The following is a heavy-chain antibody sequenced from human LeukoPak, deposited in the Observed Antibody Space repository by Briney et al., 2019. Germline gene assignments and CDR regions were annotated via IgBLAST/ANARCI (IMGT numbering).Heavy chain of an antibody. CDR2: ISAYNGNT. D-gene: IGHD4-17*01. Sequence: ASVKVSCKASGYTFTGYFMHWVRQAPGQGLEWMGWISAYNGNTNYAQKLQGRVTMTTDTSTSTAYMELRSLRSDDTAVYYCARDDYGLALPDDYWGQGTLVTVSS. CDR3: ARDDYGLALPDDY. V-gene: IGHV1-18*04. J-gene: IGHJ4*02. CDR1: GYTFTGYF.